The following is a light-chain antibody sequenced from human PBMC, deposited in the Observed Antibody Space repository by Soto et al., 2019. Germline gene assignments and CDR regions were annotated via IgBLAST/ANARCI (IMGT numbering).Light chain of an antibody. Sequence: DIMMTQSPATLSVSVGDTVTITCRASQTLSSWLAWYQQKPGQAPRLLIYSASTRATGIPARFSGSGSGTEFTLTISCLQSEDFAVYYSQQYNNWWTFGQGTRWIS. CDR1: QTLSSW. J-gene: IGKJ1*01. CDR2: SAS. CDR3: QQYNNWWT. V-gene: IGKV3-15*01.